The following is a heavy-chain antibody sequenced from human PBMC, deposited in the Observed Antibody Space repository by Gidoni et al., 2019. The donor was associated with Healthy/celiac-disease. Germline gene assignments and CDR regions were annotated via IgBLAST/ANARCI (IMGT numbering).Heavy chain of an antibody. J-gene: IGHJ3*02. CDR1: GFTFSSYG. CDR2: IGYDGSNK. CDR3: ARDRGYCSGGSCYFDAFDI. Sequence: QVPLVASGGGVVQPGRSLSLSCAASGFTFSSYGLHWVRQAPGKGLEGVAVIGYDGSNKYYADAVKGRFTISRDNSKNTLYLQMNSLRAEDTAVYYCARDRGYCSGGSCYFDAFDIWGQGTMVTVSS. D-gene: IGHD2-15*01. V-gene: IGHV3-33*01.